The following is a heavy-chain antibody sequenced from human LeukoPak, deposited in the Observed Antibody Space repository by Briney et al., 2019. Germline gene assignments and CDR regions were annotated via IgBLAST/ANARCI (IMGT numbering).Heavy chain of an antibody. D-gene: IGHD1-26*01. CDR2: ISYDGSNK. Sequence: PGGSLRLSCAASGFTFSSYAMHWVRQAPGKGLEWVAVISYDGSNKYYADSVKGRFTISRDNSKNTLYLQMNSLRAEDTAVYYCAGDRWGLAYPQYWGQGTLVTVSS. CDR3: AGDRWGLAYPQY. CDR1: GFTFSSYA. V-gene: IGHV3-30*04. J-gene: IGHJ1*01.